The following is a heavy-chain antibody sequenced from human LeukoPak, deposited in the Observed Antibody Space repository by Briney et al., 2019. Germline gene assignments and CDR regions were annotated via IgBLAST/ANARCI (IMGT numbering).Heavy chain of an antibody. J-gene: IGHJ4*02. CDR1: GGSFSGYY. D-gene: IGHD1-7*01. Sequence: SETLSLTCAVYGGSFSGYYWSWIRQPPGKGLEWIGYIYHSGSTYYNPSLKSRVTISVDRSKNQFSLKLSSVTAADTAVYYCARGTGTISPFDYWGQGTLVTVSS. V-gene: IGHV4-34*01. CDR3: ARGTGTISPFDY. CDR2: IYHSGST.